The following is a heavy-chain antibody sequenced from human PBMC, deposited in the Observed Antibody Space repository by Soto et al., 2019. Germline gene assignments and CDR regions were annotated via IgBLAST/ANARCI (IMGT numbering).Heavy chain of an antibody. CDR2: ISCSSNI. D-gene: IGHD3-10*01. CDR3: ARTYGTGSLNWFDP. J-gene: IGHJ5*02. CDR1: GGTFSRYS. V-gene: IGHV3-21*05. Sequence: GGSLRLSCAASGGTFSRYSMNWVRQAPGKGLEWVSYISCSSNILYADSVKGRFTISRDNAKNSLYLQMNSLRAEDTAVYYCARTYGTGSLNWFDPWGQGTLVTVSS.